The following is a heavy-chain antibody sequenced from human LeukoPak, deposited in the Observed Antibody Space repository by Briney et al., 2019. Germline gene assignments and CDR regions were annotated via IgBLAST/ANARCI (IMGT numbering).Heavy chain of an antibody. Sequence: PSETLSLTCAVYGGSFSGYYWSWIRQPPGKGLEWIGEINHSGSTNYNPSLKSRVTISVDTSKNQFSLKLSSVTAADTAVYYCARGLYYYDSSGYYHLGAFDIWGQGTMVTVSS. D-gene: IGHD3-22*01. CDR3: ARGLYYYDSSGYYHLGAFDI. J-gene: IGHJ3*02. CDR1: GGSFSGYY. CDR2: INHSGST. V-gene: IGHV4-34*01.